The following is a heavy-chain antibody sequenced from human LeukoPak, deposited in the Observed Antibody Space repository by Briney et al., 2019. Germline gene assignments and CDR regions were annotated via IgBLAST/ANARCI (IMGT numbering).Heavy chain of an antibody. Sequence: SSETLSLTCTVSGGSISSYYWSWIRQPPGKGLEWIGYIYYSGSTNYNPSLKSRVTISVDTSKNQFSLKLSSVTAADTAVYYCAREGALLGGMKWMELDYWGQGTLVIVSS. CDR1: GGSISSYY. CDR3: AREGALLGGMKWMELDY. D-gene: IGHD1-26*01. CDR2: IYYSGST. J-gene: IGHJ4*02. V-gene: IGHV4-59*01.